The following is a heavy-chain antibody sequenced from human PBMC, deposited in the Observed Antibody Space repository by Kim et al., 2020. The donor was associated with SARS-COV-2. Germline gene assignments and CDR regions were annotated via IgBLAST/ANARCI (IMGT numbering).Heavy chain of an antibody. Sequence: SETLSLTCTVSGGSISSSSYYWGWIRQPPGKGLEWIGSIYYSGSTYYNPSLKSRVTISVDTSKNQFSLKLSSVTAADTAVYYCARNPQGYGSGSYPDYWGQGTLVTVSS. CDR3: ARNPQGYGSGSYPDY. D-gene: IGHD3-10*01. CDR1: GGSISSSSYY. CDR2: IYYSGST. V-gene: IGHV4-39*01. J-gene: IGHJ4*02.